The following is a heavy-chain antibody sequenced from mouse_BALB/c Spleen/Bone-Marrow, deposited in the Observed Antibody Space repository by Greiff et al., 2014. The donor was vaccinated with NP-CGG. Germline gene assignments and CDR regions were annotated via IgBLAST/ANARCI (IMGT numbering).Heavy chain of an antibody. V-gene: IGHV3-1*02. Sequence: DVQLQESGPDLVKPSQLLSLTCTVTGYSITSGYSWHLIRQFPGNILEWMGYLHYSGSTNYNPTFKSRITITRATSKNQFFLQMKCRSTEAADASYCSRREGDHDACFDYWGQGTPLTVS. CDR2: LHYSGST. CDR1: GYSITSGYS. J-gene: IGHJ2*01. CDR3: SRREGDHDACFDY.